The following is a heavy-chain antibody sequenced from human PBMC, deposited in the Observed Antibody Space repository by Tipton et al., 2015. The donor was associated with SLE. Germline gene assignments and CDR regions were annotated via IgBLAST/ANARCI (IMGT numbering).Heavy chain of an antibody. D-gene: IGHD3-3*01. CDR2: ISTYNDNT. V-gene: IGHV1-18*04. J-gene: IGHJ4*02. CDR1: GYIFSDYC. CDR3: ARGPLTIYYFDY. Sequence: QSGPEVKKPGASVKVSCKASGYIFSDYCMHWVRQAPGQGLEWMGWISTYNDNTNYAQKFQGRVTMTTDTSTSTAYMELRSLRSDDTAVYYCARGPLTIYYFDYWGQGTLVTVSS.